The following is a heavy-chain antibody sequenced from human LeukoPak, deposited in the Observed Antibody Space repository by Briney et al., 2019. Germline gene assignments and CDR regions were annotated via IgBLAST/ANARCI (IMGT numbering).Heavy chain of an antibody. D-gene: IGHD6-19*01. CDR3: ARRASSSGKFDP. Sequence: GESLKISCKGSGYIFTTNWISWIRQMPGKGLEWMGRIDPSDSETNYSPSFQGHVTISVDKSISTAYLQWSSLKASDTAMYYCARRASSSGKFDPWGQGTLVIVSS. CDR1: GYIFTTNW. CDR2: IDPSDSET. V-gene: IGHV5-10-1*01. J-gene: IGHJ5*02.